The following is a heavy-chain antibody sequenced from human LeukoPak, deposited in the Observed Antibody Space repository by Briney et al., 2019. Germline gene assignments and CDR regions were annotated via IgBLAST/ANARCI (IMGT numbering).Heavy chain of an antibody. D-gene: IGHD4-23*01. J-gene: IGHJ4*02. CDR1: GFTFSTYY. V-gene: IGHV3-23*01. CDR3: ANDYGGHSRRPVTFDC. CDR2: ISGSGGST. Sequence: AGGSLRLSCAASGFTFSTYYLTWVRQAPGKGLEWVSGISGSGGSTFYADSVKGRFTVSRDNSKNTLYLQMNSLRAEDTALYYCANDYGGHSRRPVTFDCWDQGTLVTVSS.